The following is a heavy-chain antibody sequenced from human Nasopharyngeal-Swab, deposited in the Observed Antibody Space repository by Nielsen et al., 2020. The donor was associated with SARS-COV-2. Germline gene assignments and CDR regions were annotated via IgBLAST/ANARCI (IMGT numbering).Heavy chain of an antibody. CDR2: ISSSSSAI. J-gene: IGHJ4*02. V-gene: IGHV3-48*01. D-gene: IGHD6-13*01. Sequence: GESLKISCAASGFTFSSYTMNWVRQAPGKGLEWVSYISSSSSAIYYADSVKGRFTISRDNAKNSLYLQMNSLRAEDTAVYYCARGAAAGSDYWGQGTLVTVSS. CDR3: ARGAAAGSDY. CDR1: GFTFSSYT.